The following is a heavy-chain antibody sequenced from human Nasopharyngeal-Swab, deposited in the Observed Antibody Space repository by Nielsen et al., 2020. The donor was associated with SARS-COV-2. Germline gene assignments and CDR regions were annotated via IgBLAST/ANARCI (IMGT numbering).Heavy chain of an antibody. J-gene: IGHJ4*02. D-gene: IGHD1-26*01. CDR3: ARGGDTEIDY. CDR2: ISSSSSYI. Sequence: VRQAPGKGLEWVSSISSSSSYIYYADSVKGRFTISRDNAKNSLYLQMNSLRAEDTAVYYCARGGDTEIDYWGQGTLVTVSS. V-gene: IGHV3-21*01.